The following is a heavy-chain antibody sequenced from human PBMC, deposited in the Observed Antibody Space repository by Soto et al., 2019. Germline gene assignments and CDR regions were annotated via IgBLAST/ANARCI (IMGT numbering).Heavy chain of an antibody. CDR2: TRGSGGDT. Sequence: EVQLLESGGGLVQPGGSLRLSCAASGFTFSFCAMNWVRQAPGKGLEWVTSTRGSGGDTYYADSVRGRFTISRDNSKYTLYLQVNRLRVEDTAVYYCVKGHSHSYYYFDYWGQGTLVTVSS. CDR3: VKGHSHSYYYFDY. CDR1: GFTFSFCA. V-gene: IGHV3-23*01. D-gene: IGHD1-26*01. J-gene: IGHJ4*02.